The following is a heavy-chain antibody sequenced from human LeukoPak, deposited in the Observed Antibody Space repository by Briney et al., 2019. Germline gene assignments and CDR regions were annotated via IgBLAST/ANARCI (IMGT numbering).Heavy chain of an antibody. CDR1: GFTFSSYG. Sequence: GRSLRLSCAASGFTFSSYGMHWVRQAPGKGLEWVAVISYDGSNKYYADSVKGRFTISRDNSKNTLYLQMNSLRAEDTAVYYCANFVWCGEGDYWGQGTLVTVSS. CDR2: ISYDGSNK. V-gene: IGHV3-30*18. CDR3: ANFVWCGEGDY. D-gene: IGHD3-10*01. J-gene: IGHJ4*02.